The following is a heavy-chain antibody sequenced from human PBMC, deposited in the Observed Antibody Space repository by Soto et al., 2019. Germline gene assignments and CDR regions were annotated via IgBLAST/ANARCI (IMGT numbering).Heavy chain of an antibody. CDR2: IYWGDDK. CDR3: AHRRNYYDYVWGSYHTFDY. D-gene: IGHD3-16*02. V-gene: IGHV2-5*02. Sequence: QITLKESGPTLVKPTQTLTLTCTFSGFSLSTSGVGVGWIRQPPGKALEWLALIYWGDDKRYSPSLKSRLTITKDTSKNQVVLTMTNMDPVDTATYYCAHRRNYYDYVWGSYHTFDYWGQGTLVTVSS. CDR1: GFSLSTSGVG. J-gene: IGHJ4*02.